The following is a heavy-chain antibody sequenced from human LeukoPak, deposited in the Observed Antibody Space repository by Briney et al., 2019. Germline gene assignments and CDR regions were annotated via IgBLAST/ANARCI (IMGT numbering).Heavy chain of an antibody. Sequence: PGGSLRLSCAASGFTFSSYAMSWVRQAPGKGLEWVSSISSSSSYIYYADSVKGRFTISRDNAKNSLYLQMNSLRAEDTAVYYCARGKIVVVPAAIFDYWGQGTLVTVSS. CDR2: ISSSSSYI. V-gene: IGHV3-21*01. CDR3: ARGKIVVVPAAIFDY. D-gene: IGHD2-2*01. J-gene: IGHJ4*02. CDR1: GFTFSSYA.